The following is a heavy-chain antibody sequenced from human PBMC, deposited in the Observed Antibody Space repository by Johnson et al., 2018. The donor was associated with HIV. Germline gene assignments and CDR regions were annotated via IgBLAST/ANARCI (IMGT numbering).Heavy chain of an antibody. Sequence: VRLVESGGGLVQPGGSLRLSCAASGFTFSSYAMSWVRQAPGKGLEWVSAIRGSGGSTYYADSVKGLFPISRDNSKNPLYLQMNSLRAEDTAVYYCAKDLFSAAAGTRNAFDIWGQGTMVTVSS. D-gene: IGHD6-13*01. CDR1: GFTFSSYA. CDR2: IRGSGGST. J-gene: IGHJ3*02. CDR3: AKDLFSAAAGTRNAFDI. V-gene: IGHV3-23*04.